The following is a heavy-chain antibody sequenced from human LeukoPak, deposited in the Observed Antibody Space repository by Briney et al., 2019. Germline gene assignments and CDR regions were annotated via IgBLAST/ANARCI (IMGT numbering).Heavy chain of an antibody. J-gene: IGHJ4*02. CDR1: GGSFSGYH. V-gene: IGHV4-34*01. CDR2: INHSGST. Sequence: SETLSLTCAVYGGSFSGYHWSWIRQPPGKGLEWIGEINHSGSTNYNPSLKSRVTISVDTSKNQFSLKLSSVTAADTAVYYCARVTQTEGGWYRYYFDYWGQGTLVTVSS. CDR3: ARVTQTEGGWYRYYFDY. D-gene: IGHD6-19*01.